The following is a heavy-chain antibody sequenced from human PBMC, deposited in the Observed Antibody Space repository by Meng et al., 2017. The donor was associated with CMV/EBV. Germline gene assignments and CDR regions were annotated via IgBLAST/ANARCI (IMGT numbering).Heavy chain of an antibody. J-gene: IGHJ6*02. CDR2: IIPILGIA. Sequence: SVKVSCKSSGYTFTGYHMHWVRQAPGQGLEWMGGIIPILGIANYAQKFQGRVTITADKSTSTAYMELSSLRSEDTAVYYCARPRFTIFGVAPGWGGYYYGMDVWGQGTTVTVSS. CDR3: ARPRFTIFGVAPGWGGYYYGMDV. V-gene: IGHV1-69*10. CDR1: GYTFTGYH. D-gene: IGHD3-3*01.